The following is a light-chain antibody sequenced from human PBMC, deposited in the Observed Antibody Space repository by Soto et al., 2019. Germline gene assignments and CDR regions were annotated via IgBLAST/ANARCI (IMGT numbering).Light chain of an antibody. CDR3: AAWDDSLNGWV. CDR1: SSNIGSNT. CDR2: KNN. Sequence: QSVLTQPPSASGTPGQRVTISCSGSSSNIGSNTVNWYQQLPGTAPKLLMYKNNHRPSGVPDRFSGSKSGTSASLAISGLQSEDEADYYCAAWDDSLNGWVFGGGTKLTVL. J-gene: IGLJ3*02. V-gene: IGLV1-44*01.